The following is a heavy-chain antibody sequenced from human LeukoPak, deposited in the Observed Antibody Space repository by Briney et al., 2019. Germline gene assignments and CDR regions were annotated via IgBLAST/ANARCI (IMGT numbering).Heavy chain of an antibody. J-gene: IGHJ6*02. V-gene: IGHV3-23*01. CDR2: ISGSGGST. CDR1: GFTFSSYA. D-gene: IGHD2-2*01. CDR3: AKNLKDIVVVPAASYYYYYYGMDV. Sequence: PGGSLRLSCAASGFTFSSYAMSWVRQAPGKGLEWVSAISGSGGSTYYADSVKGRFTISRDNSKNTLYLQMNSLRAEDTAVYYCAKNLKDIVVVPAASYYYYYYGMDVWGQGTTVTVSS.